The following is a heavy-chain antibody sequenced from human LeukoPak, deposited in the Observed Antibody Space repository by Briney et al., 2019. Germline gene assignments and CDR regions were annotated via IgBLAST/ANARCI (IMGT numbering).Heavy chain of an antibody. CDR1: GGSISSYY. CDR2: IYTSGST. J-gene: IGHJ5*02. D-gene: IGHD2-15*01. CDR3: ARETRSGGSLLRGNWFDP. V-gene: IGHV4-4*07. Sequence: PSETLSLTCTVSGGSISSYYWSWIRRPAGKGLEWIGRIYTSGSTNYNPSLKSRVTMSVDTSKNQFSLKLSSVTAADTAVYYCARETRSGGSLLRGNWFDPWGQGTLVTVSS.